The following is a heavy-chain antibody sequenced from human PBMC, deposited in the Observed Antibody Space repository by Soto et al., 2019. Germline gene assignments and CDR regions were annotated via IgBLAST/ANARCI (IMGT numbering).Heavy chain of an antibody. Sequence: QVQLVQSGAEEKKPGASVKVSCKASGYTFTSYAMHWVRQAPGQRLEWMGWINAGNGNTKYSQKFQGRVTITRDTSARTAYMELSSLRSEDTAMYYCARSPGIAVADYWGQGTLVTVSS. J-gene: IGHJ4*02. CDR2: INAGNGNT. CDR1: GYTFTSYA. D-gene: IGHD6-19*01. CDR3: ARSPGIAVADY. V-gene: IGHV1-3*05.